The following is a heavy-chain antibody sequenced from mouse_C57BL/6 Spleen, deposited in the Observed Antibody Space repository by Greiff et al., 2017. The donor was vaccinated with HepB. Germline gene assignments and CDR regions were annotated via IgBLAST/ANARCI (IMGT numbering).Heavy chain of an antibody. D-gene: IGHD1-1*01. CDR1: GFTFSDYY. V-gene: IGHV5-12*01. J-gene: IGHJ2*01. CDR2: ISNGGGST. CDR3: ARRFITTVVLDY. Sequence: EVKLVESGGGLVQPGGSLKLSCAASGFTFSDYYMYWVRQTPEKRLEWVAYISNGGGSTYYPDTVKGRFTISRDNAKNTLYLQMSRLKSEDTAMYYCARRFITTVVLDYWGQGTTLTVSS.